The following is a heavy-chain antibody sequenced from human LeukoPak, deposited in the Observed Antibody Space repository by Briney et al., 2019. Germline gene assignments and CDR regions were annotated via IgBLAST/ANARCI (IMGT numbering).Heavy chain of an antibody. CDR1: GYTFTSYG. CDR3: ARRLLRVFWFDP. J-gene: IGHJ5*02. CDR2: ISAYNGNT. V-gene: IGHV1-18*01. Sequence: ASVKVSCKASGYTFTSYGISWVRQAPGQGLEWMGWISAYNGNTNYAQKLQGRVTLTTDTSTSTAYMELRSLRSDDTAVYYCARRLLRVFWFDPWGQGTLVTVSS. D-gene: IGHD2-15*01.